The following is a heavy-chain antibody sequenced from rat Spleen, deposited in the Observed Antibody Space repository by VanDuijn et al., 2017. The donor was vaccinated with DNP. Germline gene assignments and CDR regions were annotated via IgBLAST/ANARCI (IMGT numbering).Heavy chain of an antibody. D-gene: IGHD4-6*01. J-gene: IGHJ2*01. CDR2: INSAGST. V-gene: IGHV3-3*01. CDR3: ARSWATGEDY. Sequence: EVQLQESGPGLVKPSQSLSLTCSVTGYSITSSYRWNWIRKFPGNKLEWMGYINSAGSTNYNPSLKSRISITRDTSKNHFFLQVNSVATEDTATYYCARSWATGEDYWGQGVMVTVSS. CDR1: GYSITSSYR.